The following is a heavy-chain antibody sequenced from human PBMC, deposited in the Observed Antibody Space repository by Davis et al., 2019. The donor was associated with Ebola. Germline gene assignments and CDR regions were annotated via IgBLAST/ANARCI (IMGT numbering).Heavy chain of an antibody. Sequence: GESLKISCAASGSTSSSYSMNWVRQAPGKGLEWVSSISSSSSYIYYADSVKGRFTISRDNAKNSLYLQMSSLRAEDTAVYYCARDLPGGDWYFDLWGRGTLVTVSS. J-gene: IGHJ2*01. D-gene: IGHD1-14*01. V-gene: IGHV3-21*01. CDR1: GSTSSSYS. CDR3: ARDLPGGDWYFDL. CDR2: ISSSSSYI.